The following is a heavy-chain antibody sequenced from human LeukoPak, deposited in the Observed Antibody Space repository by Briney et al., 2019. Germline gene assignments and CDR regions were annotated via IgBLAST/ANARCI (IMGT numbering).Heavy chain of an antibody. CDR3: ARDQWRLFDY. V-gene: IGHV3-7*04. D-gene: IGHD2-21*02. CDR1: GFTFSTYW. CDR2: IKEDGIDK. J-gene: IGHJ4*02. Sequence: GGSLRLSCAVSGFTFSTYWMTWVRQAPGKGLEWVASIKEDGIDKYYVDSVKGRFTISRDSAKNTLFLQMNTLRGEDTAVYYCARDQWRLFDYWGQGTLVTVSS.